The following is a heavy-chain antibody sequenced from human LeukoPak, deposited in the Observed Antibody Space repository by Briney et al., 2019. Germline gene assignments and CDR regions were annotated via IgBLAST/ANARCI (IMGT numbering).Heavy chain of an antibody. J-gene: IGHJ2*01. CDR1: GGSIRSSY. CDR3: ARTGGWYPYYWYFDL. D-gene: IGHD6-19*01. CDR2: IYSSGST. Sequence: SETLSLTCTVSGGSIRSSYWSWIRQPPGKGLEWIGYIYSSGSTNDNPSLKSRVTISVDTSKNQFSLKLTSVTAADTAVYFCARTGGWYPYYWYFDLWGRGTLVTVS. V-gene: IGHV4-4*09.